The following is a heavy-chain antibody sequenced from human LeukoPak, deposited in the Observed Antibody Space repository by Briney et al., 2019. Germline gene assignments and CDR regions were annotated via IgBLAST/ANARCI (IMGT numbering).Heavy chain of an antibody. Sequence: GGSLRLSCAASGFTFSNYAMSWVRQAPGKGLEWVSIISGSDGSTYYADSVKGRFTISRDNSKNTVYLQMNSLRAEDTAVYYCAKDLAREGAPGYYYGMDVWGQGTTVTVSS. CDR1: GFTFSNYA. J-gene: IGHJ6*02. CDR3: AKDLAREGAPGYYYGMDV. CDR2: ISGSDGST. D-gene: IGHD3-16*01. V-gene: IGHV3-23*01.